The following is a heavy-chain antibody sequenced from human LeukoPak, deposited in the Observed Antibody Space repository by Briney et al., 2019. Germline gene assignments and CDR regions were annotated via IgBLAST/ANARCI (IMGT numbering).Heavy chain of an antibody. D-gene: IGHD3-22*01. J-gene: IGHJ4*02. V-gene: IGHV1-3*01. CDR2: ISAYNGNT. CDR1: GYTFTSYA. CDR3: ARDYDSSGYFDY. Sequence: GASVKVSCKASGYTFTSYAMHWVRQAPGQRLEWMGWISAYNGNTNYAQKLQGRVTMTTDTSTSTAYMGLSSLRSEDTAVYFCARDYDSSGYFDYWGQGTLVTVSS.